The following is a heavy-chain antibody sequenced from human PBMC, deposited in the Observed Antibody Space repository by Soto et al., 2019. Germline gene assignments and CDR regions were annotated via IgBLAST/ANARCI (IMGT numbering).Heavy chain of an antibody. J-gene: IGHJ3*01. CDR3: TWSLLARVAFDE. D-gene: IGHD2-15*01. V-gene: IGHV3-23*01. Sequence: GGSLRLSCTASVFTFSTSVMSWVRQAPGKGLQWVSSISGSGERTHYADSVKGRFTVSRDNTKNTLYLDMINVTGDHTALYYCTWSLLARVAFDEWNLRTAVTVSS. CDR1: VFTFSTSV. CDR2: ISGSGERT.